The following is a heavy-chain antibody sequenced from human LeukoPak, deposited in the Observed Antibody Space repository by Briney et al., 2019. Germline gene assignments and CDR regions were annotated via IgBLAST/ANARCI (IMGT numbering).Heavy chain of an antibody. V-gene: IGHV4-61*01. CDR1: GGSVSSGNYY. J-gene: IGHJ4*02. D-gene: IGHD6-19*01. CDR2: IYYSGST. Sequence: SETLSLTCTVSGGSVSSGNYYWSWIRQPPGKGLEWIGYIYYSGSTNYNPSLKSRVTISVDTSKNQFSLKLSSVTAADTAVYYCARGLSSGWYFDYWGRGTLVTVSS. CDR3: ARGLSSGWYFDY.